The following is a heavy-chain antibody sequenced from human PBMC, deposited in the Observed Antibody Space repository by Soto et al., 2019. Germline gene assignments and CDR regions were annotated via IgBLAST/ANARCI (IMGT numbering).Heavy chain of an antibody. CDR1: GYTFTSYA. D-gene: IGHD3-10*01. V-gene: IGHV1-3*01. J-gene: IGHJ5*02. Sequence: ASVKVSCRASGYTFTSYAMHWVRQAPGQRLEWMGWINAGNGNTKYSQKFQGRVTITRDTSASTAYMELSSLRSEDTAVYYCARDRSRVRGVMSAWFDPWGQGTLVTVSS. CDR3: ARDRSRVRGVMSAWFDP. CDR2: INAGNGNT.